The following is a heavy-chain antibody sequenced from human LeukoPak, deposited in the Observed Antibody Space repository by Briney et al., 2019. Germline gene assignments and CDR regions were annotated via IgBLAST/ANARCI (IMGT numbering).Heavy chain of an antibody. J-gene: IGHJ4*02. Sequence: GGSLRLSCAASGFTFSISGMSWVRQTPEGRLGRVLAISGSGGSTYYTDSVKGRFTISRDNSKNTLSLQMNSLRAEDTALYYCAKLYCVSSGCYYDHWGQGALVTVSS. V-gene: IGHV3-23*01. D-gene: IGHD2-2*01. CDR3: AKLYCVSSGCYYDH. CDR1: GFTFSISG. CDR2: ISGSGGST.